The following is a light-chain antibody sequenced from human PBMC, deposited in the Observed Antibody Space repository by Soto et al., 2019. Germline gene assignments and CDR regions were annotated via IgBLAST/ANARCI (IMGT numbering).Light chain of an antibody. V-gene: IGLV1-40*01. CDR2: GNS. CDR3: HSYDSSLSGYV. CDR1: SSNIGAGFD. Sequence: QSVLTQPPSVSGAPGQRVTISCTGSSSNIGAGFDVHWYQQLPGTAPKLLIYGNSIRPSGVPDRFSGSKSGTSASLAITGLQAEDEADYYCHSYDSSLSGYVFGTGTKVTVL. J-gene: IGLJ1*01.